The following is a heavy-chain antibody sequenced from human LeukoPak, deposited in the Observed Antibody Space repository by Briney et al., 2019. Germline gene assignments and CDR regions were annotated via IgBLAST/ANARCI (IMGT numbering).Heavy chain of an antibody. Sequence: SETLSLTCTVSGGSISSGSYYWSWIRQPAGKGLEWIGRIYTSGSTNYNPSLKSRVTISVDTSKNQFSLKLGSVTAADTAVYYCATGGGSRYYYQYMDVWGKGTTVTVSS. V-gene: IGHV4-61*02. CDR2: IYTSGST. D-gene: IGHD1-26*01. CDR3: ATGGGSRYYYQYMDV. CDR1: GGSISSGSYY. J-gene: IGHJ6*03.